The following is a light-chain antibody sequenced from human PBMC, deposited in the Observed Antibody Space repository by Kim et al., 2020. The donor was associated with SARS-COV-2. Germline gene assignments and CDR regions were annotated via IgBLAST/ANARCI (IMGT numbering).Light chain of an antibody. V-gene: IGLV1-36*01. CDR3: ASWDDSLNGPI. Sequence: QSVLTQPPSVSEAPRQRVTISCSGSSSNIGNNVVNWYQQLPGKAPKLLIYYNDLLPSGVSDRFSGSKSGTSASLAISGLQSGDEADYYCASWDDSLNGPIFGGGTQLTVL. CDR1: SSNIGNNV. CDR2: YND. J-gene: IGLJ2*01.